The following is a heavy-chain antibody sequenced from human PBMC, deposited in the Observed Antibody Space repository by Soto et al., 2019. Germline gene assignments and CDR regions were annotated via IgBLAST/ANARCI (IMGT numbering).Heavy chain of an antibody. J-gene: IGHJ6*02. D-gene: IGHD2-2*01. CDR2: ISYDGSNK. CDR3: AKGGGYCISTSCLHYYGMDV. V-gene: IGHV3-30*18. Sequence: GGSLRLSCAASGFTFSSYGKHWVRQAPGKGLEWVAVISYDGSNKNYAESVKGRFTNSRDNSKNTLYLQMNSLRAEDTVVYYCAKGGGYCISTSCLHYYGMDVWGQGT. CDR1: GFTFSSYG.